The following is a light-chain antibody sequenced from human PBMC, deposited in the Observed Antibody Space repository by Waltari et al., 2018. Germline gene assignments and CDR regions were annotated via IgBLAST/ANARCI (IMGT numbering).Light chain of an antibody. CDR1: QSVSSN. J-gene: IGKJ1*01. CDR3: QQRSNWLWS. CDR2: DTS. V-gene: IGKV3-11*01. Sequence: EIVLTQSPATLSLSPGERATLSCRTSQSVSSNLAWYQQKPGRAPRLLIYDTSNRATGTPARFSGSGSGTDFTLSISTLEPEDFAVYYCQQRSNWLWSFGQGTKVEIK.